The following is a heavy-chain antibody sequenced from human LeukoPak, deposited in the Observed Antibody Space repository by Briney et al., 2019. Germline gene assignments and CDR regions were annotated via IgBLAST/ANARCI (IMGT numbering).Heavy chain of an antibody. Sequence: ASVKVSCKASGYTFTGYYMHWVRQAPGQGLEWMGWINPNSGGTNYAQKLQGRVTMTTDTSTSTAYMELRSLRSDDTAVYYCARSGKWQLVPLNTYPNWFDPWGQGTLVTVSS. V-gene: IGHV1-2*02. CDR3: ARSGKWQLVPLNTYPNWFDP. CDR2: INPNSGGT. J-gene: IGHJ5*02. D-gene: IGHD6-13*01. CDR1: GYTFTGYY.